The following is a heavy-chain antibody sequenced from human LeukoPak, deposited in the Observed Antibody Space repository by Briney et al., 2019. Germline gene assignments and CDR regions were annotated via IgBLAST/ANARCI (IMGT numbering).Heavy chain of an antibody. J-gene: IGHJ4*02. V-gene: IGHV3-30*02. CDR3: AKVKASNYVGAFDY. D-gene: IGHD4-11*01. Sequence: VESGVGVVQPGGSLRLSCAASGFTFRSYGMHCVRQAPGKGLEWVAFIRYDGSNKYYADSVKGRFTISRDNSKNTLYLQMNSLRAEDTAVYYCAKVKASNYVGAFDYWGQGTLVTVSS. CDR1: GFTFRSYG. CDR2: IRYDGSNK.